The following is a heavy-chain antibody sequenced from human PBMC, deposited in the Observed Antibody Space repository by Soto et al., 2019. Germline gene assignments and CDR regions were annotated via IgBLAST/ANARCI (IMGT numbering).Heavy chain of an antibody. CDR3: AKDPSPQAIPALTPGWLDP. J-gene: IGHJ5*02. CDR1: GDSIRDGGYY. Sequence: SETLSLTCTVSGDSIRDGGYYWAWIRQRPGKGLEWMGYIYFTGKTNYNPSLENRLTMSVDMSRRQLYLRLTSVTAADTAVYFCAKDPSPQAIPALTPGWLDPSGPGIPVTVST. V-gene: IGHV4-31*03. CDR2: IYFTGKT. D-gene: IGHD2-15*01.